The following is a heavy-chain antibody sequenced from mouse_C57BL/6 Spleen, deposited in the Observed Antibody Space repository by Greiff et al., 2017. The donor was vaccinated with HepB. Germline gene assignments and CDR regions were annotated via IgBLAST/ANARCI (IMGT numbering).Heavy chain of an antibody. CDR3: ARGILLRNYAMDY. V-gene: IGHV5-17*01. J-gene: IGHJ4*01. CDR2: ISSCSSTI. CDR1: GFTFSDYG. D-gene: IGHD1-1*01. Sequence: EVQVVESGGGLVKPGGSLKLSCAASGFTFSDYGMHWVRQAPEKGLEWVAYISSCSSTIYYADTVKGRFTLSRDNAKNTLFLQMTSLRSEDTAMYYCARGILLRNYAMDYWGQGTSVTVSS.